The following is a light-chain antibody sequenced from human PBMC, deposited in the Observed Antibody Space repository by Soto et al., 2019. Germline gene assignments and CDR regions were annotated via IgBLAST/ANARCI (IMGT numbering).Light chain of an antibody. CDR1: QSISTW. J-gene: IGKJ1*01. V-gene: IGKV1-5*03. CDR2: ETS. CDR3: QQYYEYPWT. Sequence: DILMTQSPSTLSASVGDRVAITCRASQSISTWLAWYQQKPGKAPQLLIYETSSLEPGVPSRFSGTGSGTEFTLSISSLQPGDFATYFCQQYYEYPWTFGQGIKVEIK.